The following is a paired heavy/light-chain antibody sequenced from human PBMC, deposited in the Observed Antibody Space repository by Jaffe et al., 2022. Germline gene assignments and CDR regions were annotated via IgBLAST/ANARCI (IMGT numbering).Heavy chain of an antibody. J-gene: IGHJ3*02. CDR1: GFTFSSYA. Sequence: EVQLLESGGGLVQPGGSLRLSCAASGFTFSSYAMSWVRQAPGKGLEWVSAISGSGGSTYYADSVKGRFTISRDNSKNTLYLQMNSLRAEDTAVYYCAKEIERDSSSWYEGAFDIWGQGTMVTVSS. CDR3: AKEIERDSSSWYEGAFDI. V-gene: IGHV3-23*01. CDR2: ISGSGGST. D-gene: IGHD6-13*01.
Light chain of an antibody. CDR2: DAS. CDR1: QDISNY. CDR3: QQYDNLPMYT. Sequence: DIQMTQSPSSLSASVGDRVTITCQASQDISNYLNWYQQKPGKAPKLLIYDASNLETGVPSRFSGSGSGTDFTFTISSLQPEDIATYYCQQYDNLPMYTFGQGTKLEIK. J-gene: IGKJ2*01. V-gene: IGKV1-33*01.